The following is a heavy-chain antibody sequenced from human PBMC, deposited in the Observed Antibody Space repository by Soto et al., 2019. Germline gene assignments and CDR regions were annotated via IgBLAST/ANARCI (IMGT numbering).Heavy chain of an antibody. D-gene: IGHD3-9*01. CDR1: GGSFSGYY. V-gene: IGHV4-34*01. Sequence: PSETLSLTCAVYGGSFSGYYWSWIRQPPGKGLEWIGEINHSGSTNYNPSLKSRVTISVDTSKNQFSLKLSPVTAADTAVYYCARSSVLRYFDWLPHYYYYGMDVWGQGTTVTVSS. CDR2: INHSGST. J-gene: IGHJ6*02. CDR3: ARSSVLRYFDWLPHYYYYGMDV.